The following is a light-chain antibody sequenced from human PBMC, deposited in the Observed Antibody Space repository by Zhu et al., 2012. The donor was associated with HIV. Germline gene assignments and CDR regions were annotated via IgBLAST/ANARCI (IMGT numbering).Light chain of an antibody. CDR2: ATS. CDR1: QGIRND. CDR3: LQDYNYPRT. V-gene: IGKV1-6*01. Sequence: IQLTQSPSFLSASVGDRVTITCRASQGIRNDLGWYQQKPGKAPKLLIYATSILQSGVPLRFSGSGSGTDFTLTISSLQPEDFATYYCLQDYNYPRTFGGGTKVEIK. J-gene: IGKJ4*01.